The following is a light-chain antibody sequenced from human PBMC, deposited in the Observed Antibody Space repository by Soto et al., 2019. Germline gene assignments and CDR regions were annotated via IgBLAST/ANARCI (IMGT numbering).Light chain of an antibody. CDR1: SNDIGRYNH. V-gene: IGLV2-14*01. J-gene: IGLJ1*01. Sequence: QSALTQPASVSGSPGQSITISCTGTSNDIGRYNHVSWYQHHPGKAPKLIISEVSNRPSGVSNRFSGSKSGYTPSLTISGLQSEDEADYYCNSHTSADVRVFGTGTKLTVL. CDR2: EVS. CDR3: NSHTSADVRV.